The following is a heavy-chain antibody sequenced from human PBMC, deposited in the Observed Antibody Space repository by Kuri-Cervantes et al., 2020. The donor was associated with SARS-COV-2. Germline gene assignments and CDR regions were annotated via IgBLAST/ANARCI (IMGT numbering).Heavy chain of an antibody. D-gene: IGHD6-19*01. J-gene: IGHJ6*02. CDR3: SGAVAAPPYYYYYGMDV. CDR1: GGSFSGYY. V-gene: IGHV4-34*03. CDR2: INHSGST. Sequence: SQTLSLTCAVYGGSFSGYYWSWIRQPPGKGLEWIGEINHSGSTNYSPSLKSRVTISVDTSKNQFSLKLSSVTAADTAVYYCSGAVAAPPYYYYYGMDVWGQGTTVTVSS.